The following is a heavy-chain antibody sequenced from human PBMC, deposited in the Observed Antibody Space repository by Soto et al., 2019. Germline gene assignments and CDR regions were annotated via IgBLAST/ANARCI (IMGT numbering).Heavy chain of an antibody. J-gene: IGHJ3*02. CDR3: ARQGAVAAQDAFDI. D-gene: IGHD6-19*01. V-gene: IGHV5-51*01. Sequence: PGESLKISCQGSGDRFTSYWIGWVRQMPGKGLEWMGIIYPGDSGTRYSPSFQGQVTISADKSISTAYLQWSSLKASDTAMYYCARQGAVAAQDAFDIWGQGTMVTVSS. CDR1: GDRFTSYW. CDR2: IYPGDSGT.